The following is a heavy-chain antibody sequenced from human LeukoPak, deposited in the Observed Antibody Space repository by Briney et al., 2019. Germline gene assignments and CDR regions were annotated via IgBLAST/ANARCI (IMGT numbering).Heavy chain of an antibody. V-gene: IGHV3-48*03. CDR2: TSSNGGTI. Sequence: GGSLRLSCAASGFTFSSYEMNWVRQAPGKGLEWLSYTSSNGGTIYYADSVKGRFTISRDNAKNSLYLQMNSLRAEDTAVYYCARHDGDAFDIWGQGTMVTVSS. J-gene: IGHJ3*02. D-gene: IGHD3-16*01. CDR1: GFTFSSYE. CDR3: ARHDGDAFDI.